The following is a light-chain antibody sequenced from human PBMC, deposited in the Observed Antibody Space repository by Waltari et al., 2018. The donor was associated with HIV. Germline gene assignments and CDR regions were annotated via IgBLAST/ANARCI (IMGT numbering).Light chain of an antibody. CDR2: RND. Sequence: QSVLTQPPSASGTPGQRVVIPCSGGRPHIGNNFVYWYQQLPGSTPELLIYRNDQRPSGVSDRFSGSKSGTSASLAISGLRSEDEADYYCATWDDSLNSFWVFGGGTKVTVL. J-gene: IGLJ3*02. CDR1: RPHIGNNF. V-gene: IGLV1-47*01. CDR3: ATWDDSLNSFWV.